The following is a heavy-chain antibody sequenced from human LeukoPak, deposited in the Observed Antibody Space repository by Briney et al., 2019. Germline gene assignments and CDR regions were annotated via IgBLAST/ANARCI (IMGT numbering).Heavy chain of an antibody. CDR1: GGSISSGGYS. V-gene: IGHV4-30-2*01. CDR2: IYHSGST. D-gene: IGHD6-19*01. J-gene: IGHJ5*02. Sequence: SQTLFLTCAVSGGSISSGGYSWSRIRQPPGKGLEWIGYIYHSGSTYYNPSLKSRVTISVDRSKNQFSLKLSSVTAADTAVYYCARAAPGWPKAGWFDPWGQGTLVTVSS. CDR3: ARAAPGWPKAGWFDP.